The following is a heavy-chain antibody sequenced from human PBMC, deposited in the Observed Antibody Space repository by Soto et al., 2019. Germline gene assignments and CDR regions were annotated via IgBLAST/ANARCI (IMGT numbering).Heavy chain of an antibody. J-gene: IGHJ4*02. CDR2: IYSGDNT. Sequence: EVQLVETGGGLIQPGGSLRLSCAASGFIVSNNYMSWVRQAPGKGLEWVSGIYSGDNTYYSDAVKGRFTISRDTSKNTLYLQMNSLRAEDTAVYYCARHIYGPDSWGQGTLVTVSS. D-gene: IGHD4-17*01. CDR3: ARHIYGPDS. V-gene: IGHV3-53*02. CDR1: GFIVSNNY.